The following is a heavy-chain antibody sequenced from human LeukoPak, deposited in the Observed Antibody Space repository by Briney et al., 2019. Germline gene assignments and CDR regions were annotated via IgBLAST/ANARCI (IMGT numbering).Heavy chain of an antibody. CDR1: GGSINGYY. CDR2: IYYSGST. D-gene: IGHD2-15*01. Sequence: SETLSLTCTVSGGSINGYYWTWIRQPPGEGLDWIGYIYYSGSTKYNHSLKSRVTISVDTSKNQFSLKLSSVTAADTAVYYCARRYCYGGSCYSAHDYWGQGTLVTVSS. J-gene: IGHJ4*02. CDR3: ARRYCYGGSCYSAHDY. V-gene: IGHV4-59*08.